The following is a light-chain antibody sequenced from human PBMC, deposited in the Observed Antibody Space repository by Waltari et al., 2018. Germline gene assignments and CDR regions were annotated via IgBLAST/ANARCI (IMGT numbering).Light chain of an antibody. CDR2: GAS. J-gene: IGKJ4*01. CDR3: QQYGSSPLT. Sequence: ETVLTYSPGNLPLSPGERATFSCRANQCGSSSYLAWYQQKPGQAPRLLIYGASSRATGIPDRFSGSGSGTDFTLTISRLEPEDFAVYYCQQYGSSPLTFGGGTKVEIK. V-gene: IGKV3-20*01. CDR1: QCGSSSY.